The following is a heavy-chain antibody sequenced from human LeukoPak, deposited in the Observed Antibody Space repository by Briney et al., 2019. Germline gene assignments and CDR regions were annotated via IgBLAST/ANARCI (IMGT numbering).Heavy chain of an antibody. J-gene: IGHJ4*02. CDR1: GGTFSSYA. Sequence: SVKASCKASGGTFSSYAISWVRQAPGQGLEWMGGIIPIFGTANYAQKFQGRVTITTDESTSTAYMELSSLRSEDTAVYYCARGPELERFDYWGQGTLVTVS. V-gene: IGHV1-69*05. CDR3: ARGPELERFDY. CDR2: IIPIFGTA. D-gene: IGHD1-1*01.